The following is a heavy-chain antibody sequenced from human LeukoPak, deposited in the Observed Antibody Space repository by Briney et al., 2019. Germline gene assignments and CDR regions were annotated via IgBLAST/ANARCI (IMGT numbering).Heavy chain of an antibody. J-gene: IGHJ6*03. CDR1: GYTFTGYY. CDR3: ARDMIDESKGAWELLGEDHYYYMDV. D-gene: IGHD1-26*01. Sequence: ASVKVSCKASGYTFTGYYMHWVRQAPGQGLEWMGWINPNSGGTNYAQKFQGRVTMTRDTSISTAYMELSRLRSDDTAVYYCARDMIDESKGAWELLGEDHYYYMDVWGKGTTVTVSS. V-gene: IGHV1-2*02. CDR2: INPNSGGT.